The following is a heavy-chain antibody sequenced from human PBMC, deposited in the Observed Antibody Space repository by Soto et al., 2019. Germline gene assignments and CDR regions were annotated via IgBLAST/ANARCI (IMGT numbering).Heavy chain of an antibody. J-gene: IGHJ4*02. CDR2: IIPILGIA. CDR3: ARDGRDYGDNDY. V-gene: IGHV1-69*04. D-gene: IGHD4-17*01. CDR1: GGTFSSYT. Sequence: SVKVSCKASGGTFSSYTISWVRQAPGQGLEWMGRIIPILGIANYAQKFQGRVTITADKSTSTAYMELSSLRSEDTAVYYCARDGRDYGDNDYWGQGTLVTVSS.